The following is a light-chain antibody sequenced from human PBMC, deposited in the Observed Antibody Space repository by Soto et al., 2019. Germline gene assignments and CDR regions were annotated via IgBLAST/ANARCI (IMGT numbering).Light chain of an antibody. J-gene: IGKJ1*01. CDR2: AAS. Sequence: IVLTQSPATLSVSPGERATLSCWASQTLDSMVAWYQQKSGQAPRLLIYAASARATGVPARFSGYGSGTDFTPTISSLQSEDLGVYYCQQYKDWPSTFGQGTKVEV. CDR3: QQYKDWPST. V-gene: IGKV3-15*01. CDR1: QTLDSM.